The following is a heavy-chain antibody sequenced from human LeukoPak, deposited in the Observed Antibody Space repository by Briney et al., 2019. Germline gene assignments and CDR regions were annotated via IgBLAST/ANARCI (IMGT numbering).Heavy chain of an antibody. J-gene: IGHJ4*02. CDR1: GFTFGTYW. CDR3: ARGRYYLDS. CDR2: FNRDGRST. V-gene: IGHV3-74*01. Sequence: GGSLRLSCAASGFTFGTYWMDWVRQVPGQGLVWVSRFNRDGRSTYYADSVKGRFTISRDNAKNTLYLQINSLRAEDTAVYYCARGRYYLDSWGQGTLVTVSS. D-gene: IGHD4-17*01.